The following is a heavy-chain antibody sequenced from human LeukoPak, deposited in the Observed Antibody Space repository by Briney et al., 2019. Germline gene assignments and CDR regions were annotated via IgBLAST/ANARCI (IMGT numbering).Heavy chain of an antibody. CDR3: ARQYQLMTYYYYYYYMDV. CDR1: GYTFTSYG. CDR2: ISAYNGNT. Sequence: GASVKVSCKASGYTFTSYGISWVRQAPGQGLEWMGWISAYNGNTNYAQKLQGRVTMTTDTSTSTAYTELRSLRSDDTAVYYCARQYQLMTYYYYYYYMDVWGKGTTVTVSS. D-gene: IGHD2-2*01. V-gene: IGHV1-18*01. J-gene: IGHJ6*03.